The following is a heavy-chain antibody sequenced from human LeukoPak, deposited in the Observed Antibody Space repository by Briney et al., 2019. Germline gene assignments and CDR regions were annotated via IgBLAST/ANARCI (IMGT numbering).Heavy chain of an antibody. Sequence: GGSLRLSCAASGFTFITYGMHWVRQAPGKGLEWVALIWYDGSYKYYADSVKGRFTISRDNSKNTLCLQMNSLRAEDTAVYYCAREYYDSSDYPRQHYFDYWGQGTLVTVSS. CDR1: GFTFITYG. D-gene: IGHD3-22*01. CDR2: IWYDGSYK. V-gene: IGHV3-33*01. CDR3: AREYYDSSDYPRQHYFDY. J-gene: IGHJ4*02.